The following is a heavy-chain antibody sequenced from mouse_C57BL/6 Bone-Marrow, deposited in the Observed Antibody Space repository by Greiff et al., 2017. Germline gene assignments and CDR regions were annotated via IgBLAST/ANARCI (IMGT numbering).Heavy chain of an antibody. CDR2: IDPETGGT. CDR3: TEGNYIDY. Sequence: QVQLQQSGAELVRPGASVTLSCKASGYTFTDYEMHWVKQTPVHGLEWIGAIDPETGGTAYNQKFKGQAILTADKSSSTAYMELRSLTSEDSAVYYCTEGNYIDYWGQGTTLTVSS. V-gene: IGHV1-15*01. CDR1: GYTFTDYE. J-gene: IGHJ2*01.